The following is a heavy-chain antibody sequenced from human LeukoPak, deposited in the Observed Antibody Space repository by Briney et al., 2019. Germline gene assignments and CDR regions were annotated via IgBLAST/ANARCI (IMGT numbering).Heavy chain of an antibody. D-gene: IGHD3-10*01. Sequence: SETLSLTCTVSGGSISSGSYYWSWIRQPAGKGLEWIGRIYTSGNTNYNPSLKSRGTISVDTLKNQFSLKLSSVTAADTAVYYCARGRGRYYSGSGSFYPPDYWGQGTLVTVSS. J-gene: IGHJ4*02. CDR1: GGSISSGSYY. V-gene: IGHV4-61*02. CDR3: ARGRGRYYSGSGSFYPPDY. CDR2: IYTSGNT.